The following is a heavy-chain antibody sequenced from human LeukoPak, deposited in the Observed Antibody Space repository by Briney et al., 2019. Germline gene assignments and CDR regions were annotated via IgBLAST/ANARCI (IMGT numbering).Heavy chain of an antibody. Sequence: PSQTLSPTCTVSGGSISSGSYYWSWIRQPAGKGLEWIGRIYTSGSTNYNPSLKSRVTISVDTSKNQFPLKLSSVTAADTAVYYCAREYPYYYDSSGYYYGHYYYYMGVWGKGTTVTVSS. D-gene: IGHD3-22*01. V-gene: IGHV4-61*02. CDR3: AREYPYYYDSSGYYYGHYYYYMGV. CDR2: IYTSGST. J-gene: IGHJ6*03. CDR1: GGSISSGSYY.